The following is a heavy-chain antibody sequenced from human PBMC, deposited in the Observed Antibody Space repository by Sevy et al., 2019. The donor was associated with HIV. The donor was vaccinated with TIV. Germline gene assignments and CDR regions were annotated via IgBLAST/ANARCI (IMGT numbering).Heavy chain of an antibody. V-gene: IGHV1-2*06. CDR1: GYTFTGYY. D-gene: IGHD4-17*01. CDR3: ATWTTVTSGGGFDP. J-gene: IGHJ5*02. CDR2: INPNSGGT. Sequence: ASVKVSCKASGYTFTGYYMHWVRQAPGQGLEWMGRINPNSGGTNYAQMFQGRVTMTRDTSISTAYMELSRLRSDDTAVYYWATWTTVTSGGGFDPWGQGTLVTVSS.